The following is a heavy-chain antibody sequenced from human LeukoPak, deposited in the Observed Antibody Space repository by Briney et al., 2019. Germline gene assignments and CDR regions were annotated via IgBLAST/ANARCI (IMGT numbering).Heavy chain of an antibody. V-gene: IGHV4-38-2*01. CDR3: ARLSSPWMGTARYYFDY. CDR2: IYHSGST. CDR1: GGSFSGYY. D-gene: IGHD7-27*01. J-gene: IGHJ4*02. Sequence: SETLSLTCAVYGGSFSGYYWGWIRQPPGKGLEWIGSIYHSGSTYYNPSLKSRVTISVDTSKNQFSLKLSSVTAADTAVYYCARLSSPWMGTARYYFDYWGQGTLVTVSS.